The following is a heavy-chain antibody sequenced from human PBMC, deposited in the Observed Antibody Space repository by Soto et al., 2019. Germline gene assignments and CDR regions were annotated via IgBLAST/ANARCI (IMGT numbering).Heavy chain of an antibody. J-gene: IGHJ3*02. CDR2: ISGSGGST. Sequence: PGGSLRLSCAASGFTFSSYAMSWVRPAPGKGLEWVSAISGSGGSTYYADSVKGRFTISRDNSKNTLYLQMNSLRAEGTAVYYCAKFFGIAAAGENDAFDIWGQGTMVTVSS. D-gene: IGHD6-13*01. CDR1: GFTFSSYA. CDR3: AKFFGIAAAGENDAFDI. V-gene: IGHV3-23*01.